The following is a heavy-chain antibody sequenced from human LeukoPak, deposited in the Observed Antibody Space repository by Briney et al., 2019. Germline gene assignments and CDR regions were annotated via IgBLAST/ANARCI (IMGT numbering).Heavy chain of an antibody. CDR3: AMGSGSYYFDY. D-gene: IGHD3-10*01. V-gene: IGHV1-8*01. Sequence: ASVKVSCKASGYTFTNYDINWVRQATGQGLEWMGWMNPNSGTTGYAQKSQGRVTMTRKTSISTAYMELSSLRSEDTAVYYCAMGSGSYYFDYWGQGTLVTVSS. CDR2: MNPNSGTT. J-gene: IGHJ4*02. CDR1: GYTFTNYD.